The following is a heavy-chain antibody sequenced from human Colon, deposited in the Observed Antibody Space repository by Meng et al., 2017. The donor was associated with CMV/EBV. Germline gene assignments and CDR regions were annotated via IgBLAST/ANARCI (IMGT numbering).Heavy chain of an antibody. CDR1: GYTFTTYD. Sequence: ASVKVSCKAAGYTFTTYDVDWVRQATGQGLEWMGWMNPNSGNTGYAQKFQGRVTMTRDTSTSTVYMELSSLRSEDTAVYYCARGRIVVAAMDVWGQGTTVTVSS. J-gene: IGHJ6*02. CDR3: ARGRIVVAAMDV. V-gene: IGHV1-8*02. CDR2: MNPNSGNT. D-gene: IGHD2-2*01.